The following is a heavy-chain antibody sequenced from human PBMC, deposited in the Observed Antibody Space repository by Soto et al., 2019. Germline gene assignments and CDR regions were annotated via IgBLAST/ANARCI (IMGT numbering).Heavy chain of an antibody. CDR1: GFSLSTSGVG. Sequence: QITLKESGPTLVKPTQTLTLTCTFSGFSLSTSGVGVGWIRQPPGKALEWLALIYWDDDKRYSPSLKSRLTSTKDTSKXQVSLXXTNMDPVDTATYYCAHSPTKGIAAAGNMAWDWFDPWGQGTLVTVSS. J-gene: IGHJ5*02. V-gene: IGHV2-5*02. CDR2: IYWDDDK. CDR3: AHSPTKGIAAAGNMAWDWFDP. D-gene: IGHD6-13*01.